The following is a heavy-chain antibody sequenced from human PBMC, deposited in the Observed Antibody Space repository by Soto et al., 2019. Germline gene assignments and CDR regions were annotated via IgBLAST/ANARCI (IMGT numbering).Heavy chain of an antibody. D-gene: IGHD4-17*01. Sequence: PGGTLRLSCGVSGFNFRNFNIIWVRQAPWKGLEWVSSVSGSSCYIYYADSVKRRFTVSRDNANNLVFLQMNGLRPEDTAMYYCARDLRGHYGPWGQGTMVTESS. J-gene: IGHJ5*02. CDR3: ARDLRGHYGP. V-gene: IGHV3-21*06. CDR1: GFNFRNFN. CDR2: VSGSSCYI.